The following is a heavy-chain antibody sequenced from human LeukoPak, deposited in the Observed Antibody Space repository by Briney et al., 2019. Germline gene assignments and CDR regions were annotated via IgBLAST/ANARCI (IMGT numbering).Heavy chain of an antibody. CDR3: ARSSRSGTTADY. D-gene: IGHD1-26*01. V-gene: IGHV1-69*02. CDR2: IIPTLGIA. CDR1: GGTFSSYT. Sequence: SVKVSCKASGGTFSSYTISWVRQAPGQGLEWMGRIIPTLGIANYAQKFQGRVTITADKSTSTAYMELSSLRSEDTAVYYCARSSRSGTTADYWGQGTLVTVSS. J-gene: IGHJ4*02.